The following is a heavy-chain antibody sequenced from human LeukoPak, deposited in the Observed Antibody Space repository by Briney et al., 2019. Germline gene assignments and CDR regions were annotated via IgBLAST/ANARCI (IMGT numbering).Heavy chain of an antibody. V-gene: IGHV1-18*01. Sequence: ASVTVSCTASGYTFTSYGISWVRQAPGQGLEWMGWISAYNGNTNYAQKLQGRVTMTTDTSTSTAYMELRSLRSDDTAVYYCARDQDLTTGSEIFDYWGQGTLVTVSS. CDR2: ISAYNGNT. CDR1: GYTFTSYG. J-gene: IGHJ4*02. D-gene: IGHD4-17*01. CDR3: ARDQDLTTGSEIFDY.